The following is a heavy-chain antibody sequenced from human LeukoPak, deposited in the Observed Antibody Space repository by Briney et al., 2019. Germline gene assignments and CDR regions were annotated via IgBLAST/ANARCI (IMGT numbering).Heavy chain of an antibody. D-gene: IGHD1-26*01. V-gene: IGHV3-7*01. CDR3: AKPRSSGSYYYFDY. CDR2: IKQDGSEK. Sequence: GGSLRLSCAASGFTFTTYWMSWVRQAPGKGLEWVANIKQDGSEKYYVDSVKGRFTISRDNSKNTLYLQMNSLRAEDTAVYYCAKPRSSGSYYYFDYWGQGTLVTVSS. J-gene: IGHJ4*02. CDR1: GFTFTTYW.